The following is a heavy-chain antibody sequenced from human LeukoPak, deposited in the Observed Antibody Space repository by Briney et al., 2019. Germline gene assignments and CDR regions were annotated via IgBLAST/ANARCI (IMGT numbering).Heavy chain of an antibody. J-gene: IGHJ4*02. CDR2: ISYDGSNK. V-gene: IGHV3-30*18. CDR3: AKEVDVDTAMGPIGY. D-gene: IGHD5-18*01. CDR1: GFTFSSYG. Sequence: GGSLRLSCAASGFTFSSYGMHWVRQAPGKGLEWVAVISYDGSNKYYADSVKGRFTISRDNSKNTLYLQMNSLRAEDTAVYYCAKEVDVDTAMGPIGYWGQGTLVTVSS.